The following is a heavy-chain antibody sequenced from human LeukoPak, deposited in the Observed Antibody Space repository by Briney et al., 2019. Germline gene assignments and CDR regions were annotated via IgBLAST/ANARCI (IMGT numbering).Heavy chain of an antibody. CDR1: GFTFSSYA. J-gene: IGHJ4*02. D-gene: IGHD3-16*01. CDR3: ANSLRIIITFGGVRGLEGFYY. CDR2: ISGSGGST. Sequence: PGRSLRLSCAASGFTFSSYAMSWVRQAPGKGLEWVSAISGSGGSTYYADSVKGRFTISRDNSKNTLYLQMNSLKAEDTAVYYWANSLRIIITFGGVRGLEGFYYWGQGTLVTVSS. V-gene: IGHV3-23*01.